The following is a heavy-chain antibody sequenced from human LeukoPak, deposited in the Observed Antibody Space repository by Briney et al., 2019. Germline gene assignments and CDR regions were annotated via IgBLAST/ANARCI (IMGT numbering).Heavy chain of an antibody. V-gene: IGHV3-48*03. CDR2: ISSSGTTI. J-gene: IGHJ4*02. CDR1: GFPFRSYE. D-gene: IGHD6-19*01. Sequence: PGGSLSLSCAAPGFPFRSYERNWVRQAPGRGLEGVSYISSSGTTIYYADSVKGRFTVSRDNPKTSLPLPTNSLRAEDTAIYYCARKGSGWPDYWGQGTLVTVSS. CDR3: ARKGSGWPDY.